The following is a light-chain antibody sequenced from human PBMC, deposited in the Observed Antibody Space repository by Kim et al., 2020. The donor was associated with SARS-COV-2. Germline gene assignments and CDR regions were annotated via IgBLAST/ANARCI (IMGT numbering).Light chain of an antibody. V-gene: IGKV3-20*01. CDR3: QQYVGSPPLT. CDR2: GAS. CDR1: QSVRSTF. Sequence: PGERATLSCRASQSVRSTFLAWYQHKPGQAPRLLIYGASSRAAGIPDRFNGRGSGTDFTLTISRLEPEDFAVYYCQQYVGSPPLTFGGGTKVDIK. J-gene: IGKJ4*01.